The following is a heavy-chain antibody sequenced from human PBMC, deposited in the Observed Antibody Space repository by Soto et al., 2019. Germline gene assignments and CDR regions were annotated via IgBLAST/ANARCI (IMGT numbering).Heavy chain of an antibody. CDR1: GFTVSSNY. CDR2: IYSGGST. D-gene: IGHD3-9*01. CDR3: AREASGYDILTGYYRISDAFDI. V-gene: IGHV3-53*04. J-gene: IGHJ3*02. Sequence: GGSLRLSCAASGFTVSSNYMSWVRQAPGKGLEWVSVIYSGGSTYYADSVKGRFTISRHNSKNTLYLQMNSLRAEDTAVYYCAREASGYDILTGYYRISDAFDIWGQGTMVTVSS.